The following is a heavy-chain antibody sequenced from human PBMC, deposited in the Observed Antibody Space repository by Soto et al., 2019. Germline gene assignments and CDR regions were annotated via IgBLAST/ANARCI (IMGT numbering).Heavy chain of an antibody. CDR2: INHSGST. CDR1: GGSFSGYY. J-gene: IGHJ3*02. Sequence: GSLRLSCAVYGGSFSGYYWSWIRQPPGKGLEWIGEINHSGSTNYNPSLKSRVTISVDTSKNQFSLKLSSVTAADTAVYYCARGALSIYGATITNAFDIWGQGTMVTVSS. D-gene: IGHD5-12*01. V-gene: IGHV4-34*01. CDR3: ARGALSIYGATITNAFDI.